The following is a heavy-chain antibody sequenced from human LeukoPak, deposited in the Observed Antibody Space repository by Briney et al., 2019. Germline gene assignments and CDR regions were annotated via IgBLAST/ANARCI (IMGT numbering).Heavy chain of an antibody. CDR3: AREVGPIVLMVYEVPNWFDP. CDR1: GYTFTSYG. D-gene: IGHD2-8*01. J-gene: IGHJ5*02. CDR2: ISAYNGNT. V-gene: IGHV1-18*01. Sequence: GASVKVSCKASGYTFTSYGISWVRQAPGQGLEWMGWISAYNGNTNYAQKLQGRVTMTTDTSTSTAYMELRSLRSDDTAVYYCAREVGPIVLMVYEVPNWFDPWGQGTLVTVSS.